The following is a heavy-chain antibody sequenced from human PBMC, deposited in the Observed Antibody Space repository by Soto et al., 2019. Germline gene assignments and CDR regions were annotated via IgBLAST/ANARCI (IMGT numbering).Heavy chain of an antibody. V-gene: IGHV3-53*01. CDR2: IYDNGTT. CDR3: VSPLPSGRNYGLDV. D-gene: IGHD3-10*01. CDR1: GLTVSNAY. Sequence: EVQLVESGGGLIQPGGSLRLSCAASGLTVSNAYMAWVRQAPGMGLEWVSVIYDNGTTYYADSVKGRFTISRDTSTNTLSLQMDSLRAEDTAVYYCVSPLPSGRNYGLDVWGQGTTVNVSS. J-gene: IGHJ6*02.